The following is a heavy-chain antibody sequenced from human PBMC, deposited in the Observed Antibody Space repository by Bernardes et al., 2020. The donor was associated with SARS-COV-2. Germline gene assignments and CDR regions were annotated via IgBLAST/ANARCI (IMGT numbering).Heavy chain of an antibody. J-gene: IGHJ4*02. V-gene: IGHV3-23*01. CDR1: GFTFSNYA. CDR2: ISAAGFDT. Sequence: GGSLRLSCAASGFTFSNYAMTWVRQAPGKGLEWVSFISAAGFDTYYGESVKGRFTVFRDDSKNSLYLQMSSLTADDTAVYYCARDAGVSISSPGPLDSWGQGILVSVSS. CDR3: ARDAGVSISSPGPLDS. D-gene: IGHD6-13*01.